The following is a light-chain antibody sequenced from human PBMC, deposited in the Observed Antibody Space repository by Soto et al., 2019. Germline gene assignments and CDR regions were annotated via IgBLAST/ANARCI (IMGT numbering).Light chain of an antibody. CDR2: WAS. V-gene: IGKV4-1*01. J-gene: IGKJ1*01. CDR1: HSVLYRSNNQNY. CDR3: QQYYSLWT. Sequence: IGVTQSPDSLAVSLGERATINCKTSHSVLYRSNNQNYLAWFQQKEGQPPKLLIYWASIRESGVTDRFSGSGSGTDFTLTINGLQAEDVAVYYCQQYYSLWTVGQGTK.